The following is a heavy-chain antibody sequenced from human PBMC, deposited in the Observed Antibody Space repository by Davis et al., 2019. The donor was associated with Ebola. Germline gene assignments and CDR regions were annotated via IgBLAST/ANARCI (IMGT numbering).Heavy chain of an antibody. D-gene: IGHD6-13*01. J-gene: IGHJ6*02. V-gene: IGHV3-49*04. CDR3: TRDLKQPPPSYYYGMDV. Sequence: GGSLRLSCAASGFTFSTYTMTWVRQAPGKGLEWVGFIRSKAYGGKPAYAASVKGRFTISRDDSKTIAYLQMDSLRTEDTAVYYCTRDLKQPPPSYYYGMDVWGQGTMVAVSS. CDR1: GFTFSTYT. CDR2: IRSKAYGGKP.